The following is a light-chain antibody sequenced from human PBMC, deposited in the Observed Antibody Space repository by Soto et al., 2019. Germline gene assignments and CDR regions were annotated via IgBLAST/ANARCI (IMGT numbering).Light chain of an antibody. Sequence: QSALTQPASVSGSPGQSITISCTGTSSDVGGYNYVSWYQQHPDKAPKLMIYVVSNRPSGVSNRFSGSKSGNTASLTISGLQAEDEADYYCSSYISSDTPYVFGTGTKVTVL. CDR2: VVS. CDR3: SSYISSDTPYV. J-gene: IGLJ1*01. V-gene: IGLV2-14*01. CDR1: SSDVGGYNY.